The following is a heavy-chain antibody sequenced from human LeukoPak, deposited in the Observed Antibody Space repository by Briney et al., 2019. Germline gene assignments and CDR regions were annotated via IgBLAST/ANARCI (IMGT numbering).Heavy chain of an antibody. Sequence: GSLRLSCAASGFTFSSYAMSWIRQPPGKGLEWIGYISYSGSTNFNPSLKSRVTISVDTSKNQFSLKLSSVTAADTAVYYCAREGTAGTTLNWFAPGGKGPRVPVSS. J-gene: IGHJ5*02. CDR3: AREGTAGTTLNWFAP. CDR2: ISYSGST. CDR1: GFTFSSYA. V-gene: IGHV4-59*01. D-gene: IGHD1-1*01.